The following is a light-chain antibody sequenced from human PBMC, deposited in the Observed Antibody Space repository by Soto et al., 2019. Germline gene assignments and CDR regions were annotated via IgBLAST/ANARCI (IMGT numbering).Light chain of an antibody. CDR2: GNS. CDR3: QSYDSSLSIWV. CDR1: SSNIGAGYD. J-gene: IGLJ3*02. V-gene: IGLV1-40*01. Sequence: QSVLTQPPPVSGAPGQRVTISCTGSSSNIGAGYDVHWYQQLPGTAPKLLIYGNSDRPSGVPDRFSGSKSGTSASLAITGLQAEDEADYYCQSYDSSLSIWVFGGGTKVTVL.